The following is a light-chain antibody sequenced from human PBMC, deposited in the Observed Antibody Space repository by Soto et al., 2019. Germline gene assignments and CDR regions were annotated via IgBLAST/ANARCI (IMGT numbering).Light chain of an antibody. CDR2: DVT. J-gene: IGLJ3*02. V-gene: IGLV2-11*01. Sequence: QSALTQPRSVSGSPGQSVTISCTGTSSDVGGYNYVSWYQQHPGKAHKLMIYDVTKRPSGVPDRFSGSKSGNTASLTISGLQVEDEADYYCCSYAGSYTLVFGGGTKLTVL. CDR3: CSYAGSYTLV. CDR1: SSDVGGYNY.